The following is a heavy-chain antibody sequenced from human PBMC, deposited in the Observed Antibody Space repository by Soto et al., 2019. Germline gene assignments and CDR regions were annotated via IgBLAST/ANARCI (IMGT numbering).Heavy chain of an antibody. CDR3: ARRYYDFWSGPIYGMDV. Sequence: GGSLRLSCAASGFTFSSYAMSWVRQAPGKGLEWVSAISGSGGSTYYADSVKGRFTISRDNSKNTLYLQMNSLRAEDTAVYYCARRYYDFWSGPIYGMDVWGQGTTVTVSS. CDR2: ISGSGGST. D-gene: IGHD3-3*01. CDR1: GFTFSSYA. V-gene: IGHV3-23*01. J-gene: IGHJ6*02.